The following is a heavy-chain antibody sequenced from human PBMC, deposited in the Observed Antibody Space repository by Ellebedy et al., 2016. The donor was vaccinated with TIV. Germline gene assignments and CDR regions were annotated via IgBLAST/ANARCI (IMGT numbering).Heavy chain of an antibody. CDR2: IGFDGGNT. V-gene: IGHV1-46*01. CDR3: ARELRGTCDY. J-gene: IGHJ4*02. D-gene: IGHD2-15*01. Sequence: AASVKVSCKASSYTFTNYGLTWVRQAPGQGLEWMGIIGFDGGNTGYRQRFQGRVSLTRDTSTNTVYMELSSLRSEDTAIYYCARELRGTCDYWGQGTLVTVSS. CDR1: SYTFTNYG.